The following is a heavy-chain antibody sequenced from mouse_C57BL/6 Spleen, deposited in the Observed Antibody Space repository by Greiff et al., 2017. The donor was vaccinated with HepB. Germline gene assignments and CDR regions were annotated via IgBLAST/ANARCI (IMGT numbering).Heavy chain of an antibody. D-gene: IGHD1-1*01. CDR1: GYAFSSSW. V-gene: IGHV1-82*01. CDR3: ARGHPNYYGSSWFAY. CDR2: IYPGDGDT. J-gene: IGHJ3*01. Sequence: QVQLQQSGPELVKPGASVKISCKASGYAFSSSWMNWVKQRPGKGLEWIGRIYPGDGDTNYNGKFKGKATLTADKSSSTAYMQLSSLTSEDSAVYFCARGHPNYYGSSWFAYWGQGTLVTVSA.